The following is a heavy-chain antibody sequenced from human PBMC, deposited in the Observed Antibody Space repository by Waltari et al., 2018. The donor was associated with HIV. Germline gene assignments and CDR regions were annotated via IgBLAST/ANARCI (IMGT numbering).Heavy chain of an antibody. V-gene: IGHV1-18*01. CDR2: ISPYNGKT. J-gene: IGHJ4*02. CDR1: GYTFSDYG. D-gene: IGHD3-10*01. CDR3: ARDFTQEDGPYYFDS. Sequence: QVLLVQSGADVKKPGASVKVSCKTSGYTFSDYGITWVRQAPGQGLEWMGWISPYNGKTNFAQKFRGRLTLTTDSSTTTAYMEMRSLKSDDTAVYFCARDFTQEDGPYYFDSWGQGVPVIVSS.